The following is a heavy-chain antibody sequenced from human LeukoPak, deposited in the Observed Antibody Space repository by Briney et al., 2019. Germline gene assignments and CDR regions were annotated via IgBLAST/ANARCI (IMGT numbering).Heavy chain of an antibody. CDR3: AKDHSTVTTPYYFDC. Sequence: GGSLRLSCAASGFTFSSYAMHWVRQAPGKGLEWVAVISYDGSNKYYADSVKGRFTISRDNSKNTLYLQMNSLRGEDTAVYYCAKDHSTVTTPYYFDCWGQGTLVTVSS. CDR2: ISYDGSNK. J-gene: IGHJ4*02. D-gene: IGHD4-17*01. CDR1: GFTFSSYA. V-gene: IGHV3-30*04.